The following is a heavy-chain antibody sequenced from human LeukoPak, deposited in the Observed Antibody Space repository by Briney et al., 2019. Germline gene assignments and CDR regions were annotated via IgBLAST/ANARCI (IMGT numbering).Heavy chain of an antibody. CDR1: GYTFTSYG. CDR3: ARDRKWGYSYGHFDY. Sequence: ASVKVSCKASGYTFTSYGISWVRQAPGQGLEWMGWISAYNGNTNYAQKLQGRVTMTTDTSTSTAYMELRSLRSDDTAVYYCARDRKWGYSYGHFDYWAREPWSPSPQ. J-gene: IGHJ4*02. CDR2: ISAYNGNT. D-gene: IGHD5-18*01. V-gene: IGHV1-18*01.